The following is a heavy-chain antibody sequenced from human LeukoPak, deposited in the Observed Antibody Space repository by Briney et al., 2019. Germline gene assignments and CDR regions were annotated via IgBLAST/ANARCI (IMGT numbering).Heavy chain of an antibody. Sequence: PGGSLRLSCAASGFTFDDYGMSWVRQAPGKGLEWVSGVNWDGDSTGYADSVKGRFTISRDNAKNSLYLQMNSLRAEDTALYYCAGPTNTAMVPYYFDYWGQGTLVTVSS. CDR1: GFTFDDYG. V-gene: IGHV3-20*04. CDR3: AGPTNTAMVPYYFDY. D-gene: IGHD5-18*01. CDR2: VNWDGDST. J-gene: IGHJ4*02.